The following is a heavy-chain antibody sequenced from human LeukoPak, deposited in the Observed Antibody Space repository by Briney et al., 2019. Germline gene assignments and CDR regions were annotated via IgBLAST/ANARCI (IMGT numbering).Heavy chain of an antibody. D-gene: IGHD6-19*01. V-gene: IGHV3-53*01. Sequence: GGSLRLSCAASGFTVSSNYMSWVRQAPGKGLEWVSVIYSGGSTYYADSVKGRFTISRDNSKNTLYLQMNSLRAEDTAVYYCARGGGQWLVLGWFDPWGQGTLVTVSS. CDR1: GFTVSSNY. CDR3: ARGGGQWLVLGWFDP. CDR2: IYSGGST. J-gene: IGHJ5*02.